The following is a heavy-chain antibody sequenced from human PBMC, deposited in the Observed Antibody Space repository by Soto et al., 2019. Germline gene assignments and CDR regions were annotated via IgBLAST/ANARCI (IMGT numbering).Heavy chain of an antibody. CDR3: AKDEAGTSGTTPYAFDI. J-gene: IGHJ3*02. CDR2: ISVSGGST. V-gene: IGHV3-23*01. D-gene: IGHD1-1*01. CDR1: GFTFSSYA. Sequence: EVQLLESGGGLVQPGGSLRLSCAASGFTFSSYAMSWVRQAPGKGLEWVSAISVSGGSTYYADSVKGRFTISRDNSKNTLYLQMNSLRADDTAVYYCAKDEAGTSGTTPYAFDIWGQGTMVTVSS.